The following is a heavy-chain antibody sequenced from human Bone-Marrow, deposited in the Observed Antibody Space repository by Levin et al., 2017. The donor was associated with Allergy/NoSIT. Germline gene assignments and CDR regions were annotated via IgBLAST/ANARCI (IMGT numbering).Heavy chain of an antibody. J-gene: IGHJ4*02. CDR3: ATQRKYKIDYSPHDYLEF. Sequence: PGASVKVSCKASGNTFSSYAVSWVRQAPGQGLEWMGRIIPFLNKITYAQKFQGRVTITADKSTSTAYMELGGLISDDTAVYFCATQRKYKIDYSPHDYLEFWGQGALVTVSS. D-gene: IGHD4-11*01. CDR2: IIPFLNKI. V-gene: IGHV1-69*04. CDR1: GNTFSSYA.